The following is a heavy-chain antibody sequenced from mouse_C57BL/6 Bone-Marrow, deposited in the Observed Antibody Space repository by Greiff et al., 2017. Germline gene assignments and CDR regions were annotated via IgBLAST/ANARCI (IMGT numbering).Heavy chain of an antibody. D-gene: IGHD2-5*01. Sequence: DVKLVESGGGLVKPGGSLKLSCAASGFTFSSYTMSWVRQTPEKRLEWVATISGGGGNTYYPDSVKGRFTISRDNAKNTLYLQMSSLRSEDTALYYCARHSTYYSNYNYWGQGTTLTVSS. CDR2: ISGGGGNT. CDR1: GFTFSSYT. J-gene: IGHJ2*01. V-gene: IGHV5-9*01. CDR3: ARHSTYYSNYNY.